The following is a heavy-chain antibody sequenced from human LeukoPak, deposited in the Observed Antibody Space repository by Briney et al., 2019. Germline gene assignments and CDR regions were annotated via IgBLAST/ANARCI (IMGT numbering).Heavy chain of an antibody. CDR2: IYHSGST. CDR1: GYSISSGYY. J-gene: IGHJ5*02. D-gene: IGHD3-3*01. CDR3: ARDGVGSLYNWFDP. V-gene: IGHV4-38-2*02. Sequence: TSETLSLTCTVSGYSISSGYYWGWIRQPPGKGLERIGSIYHSGSTYYNPSLKSRVTISVDTSKNQFSLKLSSVTAADTAVYYCARDGVGSLYNWFDPWGQGTLVTVSS.